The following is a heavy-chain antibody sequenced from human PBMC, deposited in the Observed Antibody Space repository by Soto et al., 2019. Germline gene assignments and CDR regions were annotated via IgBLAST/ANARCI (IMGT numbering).Heavy chain of an antibody. CDR2: ISYDGNVA. D-gene: IGHD1-1*01. V-gene: IGHV3-30*18. Sequence: QVQLVESEGGVVQPGRSLRLSCEASGFTFSNYGMHWVRQAPGKGLEWVTVISYDGNVAYYADSVKGRFTSSRDNSKNTLYLQRNSLRTEDTAGYYCAKEGPSTNWYFDYWGQGTLVIVYS. CDR3: AKEGPSTNWYFDY. CDR1: GFTFSNYG. J-gene: IGHJ4*02.